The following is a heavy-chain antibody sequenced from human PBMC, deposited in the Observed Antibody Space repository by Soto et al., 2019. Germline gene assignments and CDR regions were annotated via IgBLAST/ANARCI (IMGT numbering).Heavy chain of an antibody. D-gene: IGHD2-15*01. CDR1: GGAFGCYP. Sequence: SPVKVSDKASGGAFGCYPLSSVLQAPGQGLEWMGGIIPIFGTANYAQKSQGRVKTPADESTSTAYMELSSLRSEDTAVYYCAREDIVAGVRATKAYLYGMDVWAQGLTVTV. CDR3: AREDIVAGVRATKAYLYGMDV. CDR2: IIPIFGTA. J-gene: IGHJ6*02. V-gene: IGHV1-69*13.